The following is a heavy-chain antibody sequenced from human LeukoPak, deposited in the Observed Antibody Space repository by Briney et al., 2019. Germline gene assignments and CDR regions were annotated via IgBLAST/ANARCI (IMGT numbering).Heavy chain of an antibody. D-gene: IGHD3-3*01. V-gene: IGHV4-39*01. CDR2: IYFDGNT. CDR3: AAENGNFWIGYHYFED. CDR1: DGSISSSSYY. J-gene: IGHJ4*02. Sequence: PSETLSLTCTVSDGSISSSSYYWGWIRQPPGKGLEWIVTIYFDGNTFYNPSLKSRVPISVDMSKNQFSLNLRFVTAADTAIYYCAAENGNFWIGYHYFEDWGQGTLVSVSS.